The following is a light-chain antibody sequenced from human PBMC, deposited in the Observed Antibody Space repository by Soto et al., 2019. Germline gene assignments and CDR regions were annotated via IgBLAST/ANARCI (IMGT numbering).Light chain of an antibody. CDR2: ANN. Sequence: QAVVTQPPSVSGAPGQRVTISCTGSSSNIGAGYDVHWYQLLPGTAPKLLIYANNNRPSGVPDRFSGSRSGTSASLAITGLQAEEEADYYCQAYDSSLSASVVFGGGTKLTVL. CDR1: SSNIGAGYD. J-gene: IGLJ2*01. CDR3: QAYDSSLSASVV. V-gene: IGLV1-40*01.